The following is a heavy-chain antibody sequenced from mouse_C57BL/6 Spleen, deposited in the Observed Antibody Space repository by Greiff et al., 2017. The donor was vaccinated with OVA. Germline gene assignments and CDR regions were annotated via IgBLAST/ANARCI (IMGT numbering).Heavy chain of an antibody. D-gene: IGHD3-3*01. CDR1: GYTFTDYN. J-gene: IGHJ3*01. V-gene: IGHV1-18*01. CDR3: ARRGQFAY. CDR2: INPNNGGT. Sequence: VQLKESGPELVKPGASVKIPCKASGYTFTDYNMDWVKQSHGKSLEWIGDINPNNGGTIYNQKFKGKATLTVDKSSSTAYMELRSLTSEDTAVYYCARRGQFAYWGQGTLVTVSA.